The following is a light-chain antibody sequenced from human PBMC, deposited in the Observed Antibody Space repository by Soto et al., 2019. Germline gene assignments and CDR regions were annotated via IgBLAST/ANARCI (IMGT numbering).Light chain of an antibody. CDR2: GNS. Sequence: QSVLTQPPSVSGAPGQSVTISCTGSSSNIGAGYDVHWYQQLPGTAPKLLIYGNSNRPSGVPDRFSGSKSGTSASLAITGLQAEDEADYYCRSYDSSLSGWVFGGGTKVTVL. CDR3: RSYDSSLSGWV. CDR1: SSNIGAGYD. V-gene: IGLV1-40*01. J-gene: IGLJ3*02.